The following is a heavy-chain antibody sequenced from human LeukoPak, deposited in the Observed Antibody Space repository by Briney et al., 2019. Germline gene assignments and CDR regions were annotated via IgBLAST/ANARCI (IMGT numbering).Heavy chain of an antibody. V-gene: IGHV4-34*01. J-gene: IGHJ4*02. D-gene: IGHD6-6*01. CDR3: AREKYSPGAVDY. Sequence: PSETLSLTCAVYGGSYGGSLSDYYWTWIRQPPGKGLEWIGEINHSGYTNYNPSLKSRVTISVDTSKNQFSLKVSSVTAADTAVYCCAREKYSPGAVDYWGQGSLVTVSS. CDR1: GGSLSDYY. CDR2: INHSGYT.